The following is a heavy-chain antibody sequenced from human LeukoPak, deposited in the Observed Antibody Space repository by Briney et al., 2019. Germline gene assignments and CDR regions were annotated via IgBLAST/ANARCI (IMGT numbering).Heavy chain of an antibody. CDR2: IIPILGIA. D-gene: IGHD3-22*01. Sequence: SVKVSCKASGGTFSSYAISWVRQAPGQGLEWMGRIIPILGIANYAQKFQGRVTITADKSTSTAYMELSSLRSEDTAVYYCARERLSWNYYDSSGYYYGIGYWGQGTLVTVSS. CDR1: GGTFSSYA. CDR3: ARERLSWNYYDSSGYYYGIGY. V-gene: IGHV1-69*04. J-gene: IGHJ4*02.